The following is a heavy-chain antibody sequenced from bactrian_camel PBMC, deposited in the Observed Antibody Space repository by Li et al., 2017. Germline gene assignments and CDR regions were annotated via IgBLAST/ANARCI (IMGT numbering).Heavy chain of an antibody. CDR3: AKAAPVTLLATAT. D-gene: IGHD2*01. CDR1: GDTSRIAT. Sequence: VQLVESGGGLVQPGGSLRLSCAASGDTSRIATRAWFRQAPGKEREGVLCISVGGDYTDIADSVKGRFTVSRDNAKNMLYLQMNSLKPEDTAMYHCAKAAPVTLLATATRGQGTQVTVS. J-gene: IGHJ4*01. CDR2: ISVGGDYT. V-gene: IGHV3S60*01.